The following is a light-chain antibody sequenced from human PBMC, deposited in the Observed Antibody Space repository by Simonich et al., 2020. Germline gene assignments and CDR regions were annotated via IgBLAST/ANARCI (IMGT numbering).Light chain of an antibody. CDR1: VLAKKY. CDR2: KDS. CDR3: YSAADNNRV. Sequence: SYELTQPSSVSVSPGQTARITCSGDVLAKKYARWVQQKPGQAPVLVIYKDSERPSGIPGRFSGSSSGTTVTLTSSGAQVEDEADYYCYSAADNNRVFGGGTKLTVI. V-gene: IGLV3-27*01. J-gene: IGLJ3*02.